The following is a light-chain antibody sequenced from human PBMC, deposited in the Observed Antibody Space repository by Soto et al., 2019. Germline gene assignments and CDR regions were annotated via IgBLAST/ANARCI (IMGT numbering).Light chain of an antibody. V-gene: IGLV2-8*01. Sequence: QSALTQPPSASGSPGQSVTISCTGTSSDIGGYNYVSWYQQHPGKAPKLIIYEVSKRPSGVPDRFSGSKSGNTASLTVSGLQAEGEADYYCTSYAGSNNLVFAGGTQLTVL. CDR3: TSYAGSNNLV. CDR1: SSDIGGYNY. J-gene: IGLJ3*02. CDR2: EVS.